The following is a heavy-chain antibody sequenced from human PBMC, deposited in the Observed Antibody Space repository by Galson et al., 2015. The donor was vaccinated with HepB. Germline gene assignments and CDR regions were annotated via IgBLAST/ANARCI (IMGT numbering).Heavy chain of an antibody. CDR2: INPADSDT. V-gene: IGHV5-51*01. D-gene: IGHD2-2*01. CDR1: GYNFKSYW. CDR3: ARRGGYCSSTNCFIRFDP. J-gene: IGHJ5*02. Sequence: QSGAEVKKPGESLKISCKGSGYNFKSYWIGWVRQMPGKGLEWMGIINPADSDTRYSPSFQGQVTISADKSISTAYLQWRSLKASDAAMYYCARRGGYCSSTNCFIRFDPWGQGTLVTVSS.